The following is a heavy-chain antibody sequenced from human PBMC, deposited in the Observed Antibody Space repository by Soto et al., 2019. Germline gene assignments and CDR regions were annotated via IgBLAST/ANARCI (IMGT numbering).Heavy chain of an antibody. CDR3: AKDLGDSSADDGADY. J-gene: IGHJ4*02. D-gene: IGHD6-25*01. Sequence: QVQLVESGGGVVQPGRSLRLSCAASGCTFSTYDMHWVRQAPGKGLEWVAVISSDGSNEYYADSVKGRFTISRDNSKNTLYVQMNSLRAEDTAVYYCAKDLGDSSADDGADYWGQGTLVTVSS. CDR2: ISSDGSNE. CDR1: GCTFSTYD. V-gene: IGHV3-30*18.